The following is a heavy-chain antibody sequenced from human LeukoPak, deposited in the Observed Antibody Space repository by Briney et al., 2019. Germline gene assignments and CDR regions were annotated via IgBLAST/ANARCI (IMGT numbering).Heavy chain of an antibody. Sequence: SETLSLTCAVYGGSFSGYYWSWIRQPPGEGLEWIGEINHSGSTNYNPSLKSRVTISVDTSKNQFSLKLSSVTAADTAVYYCARAGVVTRPRYFDLWGRGTLVTVSS. CDR3: ARAGVVTRPRYFDL. V-gene: IGHV4-34*01. CDR2: INHSGST. D-gene: IGHD4-23*01. CDR1: GGSFSGYY. J-gene: IGHJ2*01.